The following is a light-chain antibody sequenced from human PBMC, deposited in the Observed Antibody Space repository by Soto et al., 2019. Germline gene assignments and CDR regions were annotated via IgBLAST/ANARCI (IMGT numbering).Light chain of an antibody. Sequence: QSVLTQPRSVSGAPGQRVTISCTGSSSNIGAGYDVHWYQQLPGTAPKLLIYGNSNRPSGAPDRFSGSKSGTSASLAITGLQAEDEADYYCQSYDSSLSGSYVFGTGTKLTVL. V-gene: IGLV1-40*01. J-gene: IGLJ1*01. CDR3: QSYDSSLSGSYV. CDR2: GNS. CDR1: SSNIGAGYD.